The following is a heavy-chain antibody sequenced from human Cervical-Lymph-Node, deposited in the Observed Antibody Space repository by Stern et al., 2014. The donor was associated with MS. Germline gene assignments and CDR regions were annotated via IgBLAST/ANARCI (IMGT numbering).Heavy chain of an antibody. CDR3: ARGRAVSDY. J-gene: IGHJ4*02. Sequence: QVQLQESGPGLVKPSATLSLTCTVSVGSISNNYWSWIRQPPGKGLEWIGYIYYDGNTNYNPSLKSRVTISLDKSKNQFSLKLISVTAADTAIYYCARGRAVSDYWGQGTLVTVSS. CDR2: IYYDGNT. V-gene: IGHV4-59*01. D-gene: IGHD6-19*01. CDR1: VGSISNNY.